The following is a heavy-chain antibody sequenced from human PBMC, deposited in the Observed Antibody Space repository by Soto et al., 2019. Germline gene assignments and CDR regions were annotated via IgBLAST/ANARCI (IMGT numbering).Heavy chain of an antibody. CDR1: GYSFANYT. J-gene: IGHJ4*02. CDR3: ARGGGYYGSGAYYRGYFDH. D-gene: IGHD3-10*01. Sequence: ASVKVSCKASGYSFANYTIHWVRQAPGQGLEWMGWLNPDTASTKFSPKFQGRVIITRDKSANTAFMQLTSLISEDTALYYCARGGGYYGSGAYYRGYFDHWGLGTLVTVSS. CDR2: LNPDTAST. V-gene: IGHV1-3*01.